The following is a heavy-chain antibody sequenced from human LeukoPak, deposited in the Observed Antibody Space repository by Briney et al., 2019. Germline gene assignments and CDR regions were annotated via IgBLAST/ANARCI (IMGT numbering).Heavy chain of an antibody. Sequence: ASVKVSCKASGYTFSTYDVTWVRQAPGQGLEWMGWVNPNSGNTGYAQKFRGRVTMTSDSSISSACMELSSLTSEDTAVYYCARGVRNQLLSEYWGQGTLITVSS. D-gene: IGHD2-2*01. CDR2: VNPNSGNT. CDR3: ARGVRNQLLSEY. V-gene: IGHV1-8*01. J-gene: IGHJ4*02. CDR1: GYTFSTYD.